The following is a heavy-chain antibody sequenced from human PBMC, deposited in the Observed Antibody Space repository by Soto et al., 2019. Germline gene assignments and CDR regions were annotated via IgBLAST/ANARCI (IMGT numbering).Heavy chain of an antibody. CDR3: ARGGSSWPDY. D-gene: IGHD6-13*01. CDR1: YS. Sequence: YSMFWLRHAPGQGLEWMGIINPSGGSTSYAQKFQGRVTMTRDTSTSTVYMELSSLRSEDTAVYYCARGGSSWPDYWGKGTLVTVSS. J-gene: IGHJ4*02. CDR2: INPSGGST. V-gene: IGHV1-46*01.